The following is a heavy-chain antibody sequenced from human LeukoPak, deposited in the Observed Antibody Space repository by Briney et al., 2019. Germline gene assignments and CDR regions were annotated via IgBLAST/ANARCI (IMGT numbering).Heavy chain of an antibody. CDR1: GFTFSSYS. CDR3: ARGNPYIVVVPAAIPAFDI. V-gene: IGHV3-21*01. Sequence: GGSLRLSCAASGFTFSSYSMNWVRQAPGKGLEWVSSISSSSSYIYYADSVKSRFTISRDNAKNSPYLQMNSLRAEDTAVYYCARGNPYIVVVPAAIPAFDIWGQGTMVTVSS. J-gene: IGHJ3*02. D-gene: IGHD2-2*02. CDR2: ISSSSSYI.